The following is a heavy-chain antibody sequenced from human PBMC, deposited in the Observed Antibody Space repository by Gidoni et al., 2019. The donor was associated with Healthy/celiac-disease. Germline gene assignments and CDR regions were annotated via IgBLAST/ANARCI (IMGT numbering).Heavy chain of an antibody. CDR1: GGSISRGGSY. J-gene: IGHJ5*02. D-gene: IGHD2-2*01. Sequence: QVQLQESGPGLVKPSQTLSLTCTVSGGSISRGGSYWSWIRQHPGKGLEWIGYIYYSGSTSYNPSLKSRVTISVDTSKNQFSLKLSSVTAADTAVYYCARGPNIVVVPAAIRNWFDPWGQGTLVTVSS. CDR2: IYYSGST. CDR3: ARGPNIVVVPAAIRNWFDP. V-gene: IGHV4-31*03.